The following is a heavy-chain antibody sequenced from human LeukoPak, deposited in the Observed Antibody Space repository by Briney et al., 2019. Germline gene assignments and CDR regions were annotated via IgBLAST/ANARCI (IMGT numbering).Heavy chain of an antibody. CDR1: GFTFSDYY. CDR2: ISSSGSTI. CDR3: ARDKIVGATNFDY. V-gene: IGHV3-11*04. J-gene: IGHJ4*02. D-gene: IGHD1-26*01. Sequence: GGSLRLSCAASGFTFSDYYMSWIRQAPGKGLEWVSYISSSGSTIYYADSVKGRFTISRDNAKNSLYLQMNSLRAEDTAVYYCARDKIVGATNFDYWGQGTLVTVSS.